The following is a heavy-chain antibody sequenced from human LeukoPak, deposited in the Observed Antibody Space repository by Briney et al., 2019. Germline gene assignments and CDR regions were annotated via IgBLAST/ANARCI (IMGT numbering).Heavy chain of an antibody. CDR3: AREGEYYDILTGYYLVAFDY. Sequence: ASVKVSCKASGYTFTSYGISWVRQAPGQGLEWMGWISAYNGNTNYAQKLQGRVTMTTDTSTSTAYMELRSLRSDDTAVYYCAREGEYYDILTGYYLVAFDYWGQGTLVTVSS. J-gene: IGHJ4*02. CDR1: GYTFTSYG. D-gene: IGHD3-9*01. CDR2: ISAYNGNT. V-gene: IGHV1-18*01.